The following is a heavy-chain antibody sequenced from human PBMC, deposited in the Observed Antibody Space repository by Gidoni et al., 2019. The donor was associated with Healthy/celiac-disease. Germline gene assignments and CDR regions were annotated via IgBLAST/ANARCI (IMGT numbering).Heavy chain of an antibody. V-gene: IGHV4-34*01. CDR1: GGSFSGYY. Sequence: QVQLQQWGAGLLTPSETLSLTCAVYGGSFSGYYWSWIRQPPGKGLEWIGEINHSGSTNYNPSLKSRVTISVDTSKNQFSLKLSSVTAADTAVYYCARGSPSTVTTWSWFDPWGQGTLVTVSS. J-gene: IGHJ5*02. D-gene: IGHD4-17*01. CDR2: INHSGST. CDR3: ARGSPSTVTTWSWFDP.